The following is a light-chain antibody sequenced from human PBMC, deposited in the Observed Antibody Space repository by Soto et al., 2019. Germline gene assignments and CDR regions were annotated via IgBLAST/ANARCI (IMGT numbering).Light chain of an antibody. CDR3: QQFTNYPIT. CDR2: DAS. Sequence: GDRVTITCRASQGISSALAWYQQKPGKAPKLLIYDASSLESGVPSRFSGSGSGTDFTLTISSLQPEDFAPYYCQQFTNYPITFGQGTRLEIK. CDR1: QGISSA. V-gene: IGKV1D-13*01. J-gene: IGKJ5*01.